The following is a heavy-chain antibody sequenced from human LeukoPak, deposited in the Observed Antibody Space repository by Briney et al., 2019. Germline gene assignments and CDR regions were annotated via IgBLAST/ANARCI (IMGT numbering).Heavy chain of an antibody. D-gene: IGHD2-2*01. Sequence: GGSLRLSCATSGFPFSDFSMSWVRQAPGKGLEWISTTNSGGTSTYYAESVKGRFTISRDNSKNTLYLQMNSLRAEDTAVYYCAKDKSSTSCYDYWDQGTLVTVSS. V-gene: IGHV3-23*01. CDR1: GFPFSDFS. CDR3: AKDKSSTSCYDY. J-gene: IGHJ4*02. CDR2: TNSGGTST.